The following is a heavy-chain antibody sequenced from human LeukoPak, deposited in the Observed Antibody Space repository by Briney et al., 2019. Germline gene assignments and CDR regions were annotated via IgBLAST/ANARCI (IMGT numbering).Heavy chain of an antibody. CDR1: GGSISSYY. D-gene: IGHD6-13*01. CDR2: IHTSGST. J-gene: IGHJ5*02. Sequence: PSETLSLTCTFSGGSISSYYWSWIRQPAGNGLEWIGRIHTSGSTNYNPSLKSRVTISVDTSKNQFSLKLSSVTAADTAVYYCARMYSSSWSNWFDPWGQGTLVTVSS. V-gene: IGHV4-4*07. CDR3: ARMYSSSWSNWFDP.